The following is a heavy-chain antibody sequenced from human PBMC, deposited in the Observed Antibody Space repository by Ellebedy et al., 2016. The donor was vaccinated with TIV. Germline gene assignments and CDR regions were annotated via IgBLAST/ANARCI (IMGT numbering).Heavy chain of an antibody. J-gene: IGHJ6*02. CDR2: INPSGGST. V-gene: IGHV1-46*04. CDR1: GYTFTSYR. CDR3: ARDGTDGMDV. Sequence: AASVKVSCKASGYTFTSYRMHWVRQAPGQGLEWMGIINPSGGSTSYAQKMQGRITMTRDRSTRTVFMELSSLSSEDTAVYSCARDGTDGMDVWGQGTTVTVPS.